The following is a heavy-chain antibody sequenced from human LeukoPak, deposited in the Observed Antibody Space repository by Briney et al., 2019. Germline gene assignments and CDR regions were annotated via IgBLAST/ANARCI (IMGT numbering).Heavy chain of an antibody. CDR2: ISAYNGNT. D-gene: IGHD2-21*02. CDR1: GYTFTSYG. CDR3: ARDGAAGGDWPSRPENWFDP. V-gene: IGHV1-18*04. J-gene: IGHJ5*02. Sequence: GASVKVSCKASGYTFTSYGISWVRQAPGQGLEWMGWISAYNGNTNYAQKLQGRVTITADKSTSTAYMELSSLRSEDTAVYYCARDGAAGGDWPSRPENWFDPWGQGTLVTVSS.